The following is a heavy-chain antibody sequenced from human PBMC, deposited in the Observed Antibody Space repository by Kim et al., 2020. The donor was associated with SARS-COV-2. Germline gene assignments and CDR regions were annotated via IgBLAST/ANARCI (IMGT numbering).Heavy chain of an antibody. D-gene: IGHD6-13*01. CDR3: ARLFRASYSSSWYLHSLSALESRYFDY. CDR2: IKQDGSEK. J-gene: IGHJ4*02. V-gene: IGHV3-7*03. Sequence: GGSLRLSCAASGFTFSSYWMSWVRQAPGKGLEWVANIKQDGSEKYYVDSVKGRFTISRDNAKNSLYLQMNSLRAEDTAVYYCARLFRASYSSSWYLHSLSALESRYFDYWGQGTLVTVSS. CDR1: GFTFSSYW.